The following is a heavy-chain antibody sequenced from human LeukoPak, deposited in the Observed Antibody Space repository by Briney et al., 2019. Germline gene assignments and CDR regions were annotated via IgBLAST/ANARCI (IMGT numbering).Heavy chain of an antibody. J-gene: IGHJ4*02. Sequence: NPSETLSLTCTVSGGSISSSSYYWGWIRQPPGKGLEWIGSIYYSGSTYYNPSLKSRVTISVDTSKNQFSLKLSSVTAADTAVYYCASDSGMTTVTDWGQGTLVTVSS. CDR3: ASDSGMTTVTD. CDR1: GGSISSSSYY. V-gene: IGHV4-39*01. CDR2: IYYSGST. D-gene: IGHD4-17*01.